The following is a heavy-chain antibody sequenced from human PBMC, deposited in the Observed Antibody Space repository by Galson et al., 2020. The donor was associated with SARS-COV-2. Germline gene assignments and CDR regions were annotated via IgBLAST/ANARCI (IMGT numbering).Heavy chain of an antibody. CDR3: TTSGSYYPLHS. V-gene: IGHV3-15*01. CDR2: IKSNTDGGST. Sequence: GASLKISCAASGIFFSNAWMSWVRQAPGKGLEWVGRIKSNTDGGSTDYAAPVKGRFIISRDDSKHTLYLQMNSLKTEDTAVYYCTTSGSYYPLHSWGRGTSVTVSS. D-gene: IGHD1-26*01. J-gene: IGHJ4*02. CDR1: GIFFSNAW.